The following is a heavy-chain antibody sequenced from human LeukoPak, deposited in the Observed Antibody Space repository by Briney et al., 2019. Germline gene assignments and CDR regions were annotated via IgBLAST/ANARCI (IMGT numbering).Heavy chain of an antibody. J-gene: IGHJ4*02. CDR2: IRSKTNNYAT. CDR1: GFTFSGSA. V-gene: IGHV3-73*01. CDR3: TRDPGTTVTTSFPVDY. D-gene: IGHD4-17*01. Sequence: GGSLRLSCAASGFTFSGSALHWVRQASGKGLEWIGRIRSKTNNYATTYAASVTGRFTISRDDAENTAYLQMNSLKTEDTAVYYCTRDPGTTVTTSFPVDYWGQGTLVTVSS.